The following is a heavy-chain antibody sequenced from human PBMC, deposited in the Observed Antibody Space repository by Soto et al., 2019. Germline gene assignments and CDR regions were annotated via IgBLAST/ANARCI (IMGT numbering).Heavy chain of an antibody. CDR2: ISYDGSNK. CDR3: ARDFRGSGSYPL. J-gene: IGHJ4*02. CDR1: GFTFRSYA. V-gene: IGHV3-30-3*01. D-gene: IGHD3-10*01. Sequence: PGGSLRLSCAASGFTFRSYAMHWVRQAPGKGLEWVAVISYDGSNKYYADSVKGRFTISRDNSKNTLYLQMNSLRAEDTAVYYCARDFRGSGSYPLWGQGTLVTVSS.